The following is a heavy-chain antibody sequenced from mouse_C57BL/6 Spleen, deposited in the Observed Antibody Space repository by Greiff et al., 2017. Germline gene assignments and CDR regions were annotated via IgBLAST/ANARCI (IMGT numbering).Heavy chain of an antibody. V-gene: IGHV1-7*01. J-gene: IGHJ2*01. Sequence: QVQLHQSGAELAKPGASVKLSCKASGYTFTRYWMHWVKQRTGQGLEWIGYINPSSGYTKYNQKFKDKATLTADKSSSTAYMQLSSLTYEDSAVYYCARTAQATYFDYWGQGTTLTVSS. CDR2: INPSSGYT. CDR3: ARTAQATYFDY. D-gene: IGHD3-2*02. CDR1: GYTFTRYW.